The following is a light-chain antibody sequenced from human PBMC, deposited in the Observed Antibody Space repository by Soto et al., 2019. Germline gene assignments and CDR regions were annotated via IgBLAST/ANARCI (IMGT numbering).Light chain of an antibody. V-gene: IGKV1-5*01. CDR1: QSIGDS. CDR2: DVS. Sequence: IQMTQSPSTLSASVGDRFTITCRASQSIGDSLAWYQQKPGKAPYLLISDVSSLERGVPSRFSGSGSGTEFTLTISSMHPHDFETFSCKQYNGYHRTSGQGKKV. CDR3: KQYNGYHRT. J-gene: IGKJ1*01.